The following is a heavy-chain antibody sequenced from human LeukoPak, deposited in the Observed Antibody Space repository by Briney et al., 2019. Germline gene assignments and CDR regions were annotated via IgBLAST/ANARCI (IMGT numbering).Heavy chain of an antibody. CDR1: GFTFDDYA. CDR3: AKDFRSTGPHYFDY. J-gene: IGHJ4*02. Sequence: GGSLRLSCAASGFTFDDYAMHWVRQAPGKGLEWVAVISYEGSNKYYADSVKGRFTISRDNSKNTLYLQMDSLRAEDTAVYYCAKDFRSTGPHYFDYWGQGTLVTVSS. CDR2: ISYEGSNK. D-gene: IGHD2-8*02. V-gene: IGHV3-30*18.